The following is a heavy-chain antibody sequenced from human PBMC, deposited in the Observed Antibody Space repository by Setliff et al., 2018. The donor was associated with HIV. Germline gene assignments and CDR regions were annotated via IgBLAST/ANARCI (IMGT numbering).Heavy chain of an antibody. Sequence: SETLSLTCAVSGYSIRDNFFWGWVRQPPGKGLEWIGSIFYTGTTYYNPSLKSRVTLSLDTSKNQFSLELTSVTAAGTAVYYCARHDCGGDCSINWFDPWGQGTLVTVSS. CDR3: ARHDCGGDCSINWFDP. V-gene: IGHV4-38-2*01. D-gene: IGHD2-21*02. CDR2: IFYTGTT. CDR1: GYSIRDNFF. J-gene: IGHJ5*02.